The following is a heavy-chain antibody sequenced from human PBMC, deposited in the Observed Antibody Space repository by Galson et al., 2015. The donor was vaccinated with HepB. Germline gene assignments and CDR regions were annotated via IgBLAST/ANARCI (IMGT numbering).Heavy chain of an antibody. CDR1: GYTFTSYG. Sequence: SVKVSCKASGYTFTSYGISWVRQAPGRGLEWMGWISAYNGNTNYAQKLQGRVTMTTDTSTSTAYMELRSLRSDDTAVYYCARDPYNTVGASFDYWGQGTLVTVSS. D-gene: IGHD1-26*01. J-gene: IGHJ4*02. V-gene: IGHV1-18*04. CDR3: ARDPYNTVGASFDY. CDR2: ISAYNGNT.